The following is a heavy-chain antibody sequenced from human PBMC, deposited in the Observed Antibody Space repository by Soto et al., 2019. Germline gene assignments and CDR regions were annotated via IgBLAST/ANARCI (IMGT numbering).Heavy chain of an antibody. J-gene: IGHJ4*02. CDR3: ARGPTVDTAMVVDY. D-gene: IGHD5-18*01. Sequence: GGSLRLSCAASGFTFSSYAMSWVRQAPGKGLEWVSAISGSGGSTYYADSVKGRFTISRDNSKNTLYLQMNSLRAEDTAVYYCARGPTVDTAMVVDYWGQGTLVTVSS. V-gene: IGHV3-23*01. CDR1: GFTFSSYA. CDR2: ISGSGGST.